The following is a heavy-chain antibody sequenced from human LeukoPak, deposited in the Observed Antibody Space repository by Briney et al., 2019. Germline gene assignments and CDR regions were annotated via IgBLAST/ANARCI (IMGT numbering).Heavy chain of an antibody. CDR1: GFTFSSYA. D-gene: IGHD5-12*01. J-gene: IGHJ6*03. V-gene: IGHV3-30*04. Sequence: PGGSLRLSCAASGFTFSSYAMHWVRQAPGKGLEWVAVISHDGSNKYYADSVKGRFTISRDNSKNTLYLQMNSLRAEDTAVYYCARPADSGYDYPYYYYMDVWGKGTTVTVSS. CDR3: ARPADSGYDYPYYYYMDV. CDR2: ISHDGSNK.